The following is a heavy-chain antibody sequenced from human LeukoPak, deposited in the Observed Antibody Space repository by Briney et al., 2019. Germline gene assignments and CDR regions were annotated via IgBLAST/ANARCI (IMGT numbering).Heavy chain of an antibody. D-gene: IGHD2-8*01. CDR3: ARGERVYAIISSRVGYFDY. J-gene: IGHJ4*02. Sequence: PGGSLRLSCAASGFTFDDYGMSWVRQAPGKGLECVSGINWNGGSTGYADSVKGRFTISRDNAKNSLYLQMNSLRAEDTALYYCARGERVYAIISSRVGYFDYWGQGTLVTVSS. CDR1: GFTFDDYG. V-gene: IGHV3-20*04. CDR2: INWNGGST.